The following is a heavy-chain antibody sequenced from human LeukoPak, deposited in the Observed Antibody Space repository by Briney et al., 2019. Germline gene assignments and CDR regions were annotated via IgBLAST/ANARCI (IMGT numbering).Heavy chain of an antibody. CDR3: ARDRGHYYGSGSYSQYWYFDL. CDR2: ISSSGSTI. D-gene: IGHD3-10*01. J-gene: IGHJ2*01. V-gene: IGHV3-11*01. CDR1: GFTFSDYY. Sequence: GGSLRLSCAASGFTFSDYYMSWIRQAPGKGLEWVSYISSSGSTIYYADSVKGRFTISRDNAKNSLYLQMNSLRAEDTAVYYRARDRGHYYGSGSYSQYWYFDLWGRGTLVTVSS.